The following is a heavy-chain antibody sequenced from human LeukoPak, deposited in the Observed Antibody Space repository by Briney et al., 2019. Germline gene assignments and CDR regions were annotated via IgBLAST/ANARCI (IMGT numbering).Heavy chain of an antibody. CDR1: GFTFSSYG. CDR2: ISYDGSNK. V-gene: IGHV3-30*18. D-gene: IGHD6-19*01. J-gene: IGHJ5*02. Sequence: GRSLRLSCAASGFTFSSYGMHWVRQAPGKGLEWVAVISYDGSNKYYADSVKGRFTISRDNSKNTLYLQMNSLRAEDTAVYYCAKDRKYSSGWYKFNWFDPWGQGTLVTVSS. CDR3: AKDRKYSSGWYKFNWFDP.